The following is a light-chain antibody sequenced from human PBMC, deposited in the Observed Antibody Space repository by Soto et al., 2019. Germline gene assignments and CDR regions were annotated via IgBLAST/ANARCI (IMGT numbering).Light chain of an antibody. CDR2: GVS. V-gene: IGKV3-20*01. CDR3: HPDGTSPT. CDR1: QNIGYSY. J-gene: IGKJ5*01. Sequence: SQSPCIMSLSTGERATLSCRASQNIGYSYLAWYQHKPGQAPRLLIYGVSSRATDIPDRFSGSGSGTDFTLTISRLEPADFAVYFCHPDGTSPTFAQRTRLAIK.